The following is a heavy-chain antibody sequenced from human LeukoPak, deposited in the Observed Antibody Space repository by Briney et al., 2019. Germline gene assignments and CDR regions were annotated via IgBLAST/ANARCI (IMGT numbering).Heavy chain of an antibody. CDR1: GGSVSSGSYY. CDR3: ARGGYDFWSGYFDY. Sequence: PSETLSLTCTVSGGSVSSGSYYWSWIRQPPGKGLEWIGYIYYSGSTNYNPSLKSRVTISVDTSKNQFSLKLSSVTAADTAVYYCARGGYDFWSGYFDYWGQGTLVTVSS. V-gene: IGHV4-61*01. CDR2: IYYSGST. D-gene: IGHD3-3*01. J-gene: IGHJ4*02.